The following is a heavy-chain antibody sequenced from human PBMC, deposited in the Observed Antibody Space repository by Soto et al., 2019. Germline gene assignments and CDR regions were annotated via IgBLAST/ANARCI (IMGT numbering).Heavy chain of an antibody. J-gene: IGHJ6*02. V-gene: IGHV4-34*01. CDR3: ASAGIAAAGTVSANYYYYGMDV. D-gene: IGHD6-13*01. CDR1: GGSFSGYY. CDR2: INHSGST. Sequence: SETLSLTCAVYGGSFSGYYWTWIRQPPGTGLEWIGEINHSGSTNYNPSLKSRVTISVDKSKNQFSLKLSSVTAADTAVYYCASAGIAAAGTVSANYYYYGMDVWGQGTTVT.